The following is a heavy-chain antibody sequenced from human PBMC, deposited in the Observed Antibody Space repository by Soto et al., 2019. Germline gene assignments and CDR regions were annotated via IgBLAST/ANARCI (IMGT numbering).Heavy chain of an antibody. CDR3: ARGQTYYDFWSGYYTPYYYYYGMDG. Sequence: ASVKVSCKASGYTFTSYGISWVRQAPGQGLEWMGWISAYNGNTNYAQKLQGRVTMTTDTSTSTAYMELRSLRSDDTAVYYCARGQTYYDFWSGYYTPYYYYYGMDGWGQGTTVTVSS. CDR1: GYTFTSYG. V-gene: IGHV1-18*01. D-gene: IGHD3-3*01. CDR2: ISAYNGNT. J-gene: IGHJ6*02.